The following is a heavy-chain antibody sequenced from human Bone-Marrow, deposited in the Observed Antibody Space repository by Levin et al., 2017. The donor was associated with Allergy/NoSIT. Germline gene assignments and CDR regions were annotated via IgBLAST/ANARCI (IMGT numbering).Heavy chain of an antibody. CDR1: GFIFTRDS. D-gene: IGHD3-3*01. Sequence: GGSLRLSCAASGFIFTRDSMSWVRQAPGKGLEWLSYINKSGVAMYYADSVKGRFTISRDNAKNSLYLQLNNLRDEDTAVYYCARTSLSFETSGSYFGVFDVWGQGTTVTVSS. CDR3: ARTSLSFETSGSYFGVFDV. V-gene: IGHV3-48*02. J-gene: IGHJ3*01. CDR2: INKSGVAM.